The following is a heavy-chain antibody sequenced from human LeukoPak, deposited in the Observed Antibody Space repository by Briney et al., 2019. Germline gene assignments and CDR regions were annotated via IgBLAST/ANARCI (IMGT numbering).Heavy chain of an antibody. Sequence: GASVKVSCKASGGTFSSYAISWVRQAPGQGLEWMGRIIPILGIANYAQKFQGRVTITADKSTSTAYMELSSLRSEDTAVYYCTLRYFDWLSDDAFDIWGQGTMVTVSS. D-gene: IGHD3-9*01. CDR2: IIPILGIA. J-gene: IGHJ3*02. CDR1: GGTFSSYA. CDR3: TLRYFDWLSDDAFDI. V-gene: IGHV1-69*04.